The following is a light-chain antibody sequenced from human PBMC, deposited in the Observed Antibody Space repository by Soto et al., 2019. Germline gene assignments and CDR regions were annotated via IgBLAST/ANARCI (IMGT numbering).Light chain of an antibody. V-gene: IGKV3-20*01. CDR1: QSVSSSY. Sequence: EIVLTKSPGTLSLSPGERATLSCRASQSVSSSYLAWYQLKPGQAPRPLIYGASSRAIGIPDRFSGSGSGTDFTLTISRLEPEDFAVYYCQQYGSLPWTFGQGTKVEIK. CDR2: GAS. J-gene: IGKJ1*01. CDR3: QQYGSLPWT.